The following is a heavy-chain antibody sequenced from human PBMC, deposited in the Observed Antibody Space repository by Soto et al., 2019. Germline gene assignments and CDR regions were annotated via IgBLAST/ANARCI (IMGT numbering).Heavy chain of an antibody. CDR1: GFTFSSYG. Sequence: QVQLVESGGGVVQPGRSLRLPCAASGFTFSSYGMHWVRQAPGKGLEWVAVISYDGSNKYYADSVKGRFTISRDNSKNTLYLQMNSLRAEDTAVYYCAKDQGWFGELFGYWGQGTLVTVSS. CDR2: ISYDGSNK. CDR3: AKDQGWFGELFGY. J-gene: IGHJ4*02. D-gene: IGHD3-10*01. V-gene: IGHV3-30*18.